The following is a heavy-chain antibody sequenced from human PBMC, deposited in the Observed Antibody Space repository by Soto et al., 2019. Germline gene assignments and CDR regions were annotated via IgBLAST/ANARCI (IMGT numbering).Heavy chain of an antibody. D-gene: IGHD2-15*01. CDR3: ATVRDIVVVVAADDAFDI. J-gene: IGHJ3*02. CDR2: FDPEDGET. CDR1: GYTLTELS. V-gene: IGHV1-24*01. Sequence: GASVKVSCKVSGYTLTELSMHWVRQAPGKRLEWMGGFDPEDGETIYAQKFQGRVTMTEDTSTDTAYMELSSLRSEDTAVYYCATVRDIVVVVAADDAFDIWGQGTMVTVSS.